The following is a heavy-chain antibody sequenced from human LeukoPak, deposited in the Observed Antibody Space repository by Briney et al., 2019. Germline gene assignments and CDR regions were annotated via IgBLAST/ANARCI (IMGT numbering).Heavy chain of an antibody. V-gene: IGHV3-11*06. CDR1: GFTFSDYY. J-gene: IGHJ4*02. CDR2: ISSSSSYI. D-gene: IGHD3-9*01. Sequence: PGGSLRLPCAASGFTFSDYYMSWIRQAPGKGLEWVSSISSSSSYIYYADSVKGRFTISRDNAKNSLYLQMNSLRAEDTAVYYCATPPRGILTGYYDYWGQGTLVTVSS. CDR3: ATPPRGILTGYYDY.